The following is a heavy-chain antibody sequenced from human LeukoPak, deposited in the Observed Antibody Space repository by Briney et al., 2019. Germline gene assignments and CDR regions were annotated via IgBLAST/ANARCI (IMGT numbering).Heavy chain of an antibody. J-gene: IGHJ4*02. Sequence: PGGSLRLSCAASGFTFSSYAMSWVRQAPGKGLEWVSVISGSGVSTYYADFVKGRFTISRDNSKNTLFLQMNGLRAEDTAVYYCAREVYGGIDYWGQGTLVTVPS. CDR2: ISGSGVST. CDR1: GFTFSSYA. V-gene: IGHV3-23*01. D-gene: IGHD4-23*01. CDR3: AREVYGGIDY.